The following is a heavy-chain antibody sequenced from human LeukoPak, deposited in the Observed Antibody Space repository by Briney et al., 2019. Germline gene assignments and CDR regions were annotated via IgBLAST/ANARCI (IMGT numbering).Heavy chain of an antibody. V-gene: IGHV3-7*01. CDR3: ARVKDTNDDITFQH. CDR2: IKQDGSQK. J-gene: IGHJ1*01. CDR1: GFTFSSYW. Sequence: GGSLRLSCAASGFTFSSYWMSRVRQAPGKGLEWVASIKQDGSQKPYVDSVKGRFTISRDNGKNSLDLQMNSLRAEDTAIYFCARVKDTNDDITFQHWGQGTLVSVSS. D-gene: IGHD3-9*01.